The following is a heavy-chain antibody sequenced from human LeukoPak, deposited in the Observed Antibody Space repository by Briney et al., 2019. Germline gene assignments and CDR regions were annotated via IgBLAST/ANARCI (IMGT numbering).Heavy chain of an antibody. D-gene: IGHD1-26*01. Sequence: TGGSLRLSCAASGFTFSTYGMSWVRQAPGKGLEWVSGISGGNSRSTYYADSVKGRFTISRDNSKNTLYLQMNSLRAEDTAIYYCAKIAETSGSYGQGYDYWGQGTLITVSS. J-gene: IGHJ4*02. CDR3: AKIAETSGSYGQGYDY. V-gene: IGHV3-23*01. CDR1: GFTFSTYG. CDR2: ISGGNSRST.